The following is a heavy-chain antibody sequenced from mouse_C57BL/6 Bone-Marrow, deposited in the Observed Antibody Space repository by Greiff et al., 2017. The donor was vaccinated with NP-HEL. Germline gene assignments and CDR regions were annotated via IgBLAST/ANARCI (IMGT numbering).Heavy chain of an antibody. D-gene: IGHD2-10*01. CDR3: ARGGTLPPFDY. J-gene: IGHJ2*01. V-gene: IGHV1-81*01. CDR1: GYTFTSYG. Sequence: QVQLQQSGAELARPGASVKLSCKASGYTFTSYGISWVQQRTGPAPDLIRDIYPRSGNTYYNEKFKGKATLTADKSSSTAYMELRSLTSEDSAVYFCARGGTLPPFDYWGQGTTITVSS. CDR2: IYPRSGNT.